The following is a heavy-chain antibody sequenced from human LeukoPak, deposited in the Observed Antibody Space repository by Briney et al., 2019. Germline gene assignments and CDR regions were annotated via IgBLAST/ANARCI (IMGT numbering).Heavy chain of an antibody. J-gene: IGHJ6*02. CDR3: ARVSNYYGMDV. CDR1: GGSISSGDYY. V-gene: IGHV4-30-4*01. CDR2: IYYSGST. Sequence: SRTLSLTCTVSGGSISSGDYYWSWIRQPPGKGLEWIGYIYYSGSTYYNPSLKSRVTISVDTSKNQFSLKLSSVTAADTAVYYCARVSNYYGMDVWGQGTTVTVSS.